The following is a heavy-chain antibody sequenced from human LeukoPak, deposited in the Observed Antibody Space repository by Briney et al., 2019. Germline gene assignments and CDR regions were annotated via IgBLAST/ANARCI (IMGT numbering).Heavy chain of an antibody. Sequence: SETLSLTGTVSGGSISSYYWSWIRQPPGKGLEWIGYIYYSGSTNYNPSLKSRVTISVDTSKNQFSLKLSPVTAADTAVYYCARRRDFFDYWGQGTLVTVSS. D-gene: IGHD2/OR15-2a*01. CDR3: ARRRDFFDY. CDR2: IYYSGST. V-gene: IGHV4-59*08. CDR1: GGSISSYY. J-gene: IGHJ4*02.